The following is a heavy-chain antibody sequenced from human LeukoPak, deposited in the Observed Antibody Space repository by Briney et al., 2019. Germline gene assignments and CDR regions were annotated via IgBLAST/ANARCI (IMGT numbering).Heavy chain of an antibody. J-gene: IGHJ4*02. CDR1: GFTFDDYA. V-gene: IGHV3-9*01. Sequence: GGSLRLSCAASGFTFDDYAMHSVRQAPGKGLEWVSGISWNSGSIAYADSVKGRFTISRDNAKNSLYLQMNSLRAEDTALYYCAKGYSSGSSLSDYWGQGTLVTVSS. CDR2: ISWNSGSI. D-gene: IGHD6-19*01. CDR3: AKGYSSGSSLSDY.